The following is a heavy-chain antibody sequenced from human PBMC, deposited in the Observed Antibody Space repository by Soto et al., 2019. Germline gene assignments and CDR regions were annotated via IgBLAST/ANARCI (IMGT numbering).Heavy chain of an antibody. V-gene: IGHV5-51*01. CDR1: GYSFTSYW. CDR2: IYPGDSDT. CDR3: ARRGVTVNYYYRMDV. J-gene: IGHJ6*02. D-gene: IGHD1-20*01. Sequence: PRESLKISCKGSGYSFTSYWIGWVRQMPGKGLEWMGIIYPGDSDTRYSPSFQGQVTISADKSISTAYLQWSSLKASDTAMYYCARRGVTVNYYYRMDVWGQGTTVTVSS.